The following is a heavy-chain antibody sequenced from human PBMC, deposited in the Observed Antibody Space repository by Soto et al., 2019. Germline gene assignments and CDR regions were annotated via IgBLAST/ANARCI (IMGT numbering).Heavy chain of an antibody. CDR1: GFTFSSYA. CDR2: ISGSGGST. D-gene: IGHD1-26*01. J-gene: IGHJ4*02. V-gene: IGHV3-23*01. Sequence: GGSLRLSCAASGFTFSSYAMSWVRQAPGKGLEWVSAISGSGGSTYYADSVKGRFTISRDNSKNTLYLQMNSLRAEDTAVYYCAKDIAQWELLWVLDYWGQGTLVTVSS. CDR3: AKDIAQWELLWVLDY.